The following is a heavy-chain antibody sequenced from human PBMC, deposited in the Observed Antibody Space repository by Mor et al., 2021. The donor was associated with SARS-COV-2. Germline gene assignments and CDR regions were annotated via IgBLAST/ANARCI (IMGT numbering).Heavy chain of an antibody. J-gene: IGHJ6*03. CDR3: AKDHSHYRHLATHRDYMDV. D-gene: IGHD3-10*01. CDR2: ISYDGSNK. Sequence: GKGLEWVAVISYDGSNKYYADSVKGRFTISRDNSKNTLYLQMNSLRAEDTAVYYCAKDHSHYRHLATHRDYMDVWGK. V-gene: IGHV3-30*18.